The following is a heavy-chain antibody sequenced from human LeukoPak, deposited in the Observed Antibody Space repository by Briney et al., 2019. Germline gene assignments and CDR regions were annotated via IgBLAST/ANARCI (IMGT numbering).Heavy chain of an antibody. Sequence: GGSLRLSCAASGFTFSSYTMNWVRQAPGKGLEWVSSITSRSSYIYYADSVKGRFTISRDNAKNSLYLQMNSLRAEDTAVYYCARVDTMIHFDAFDIWGQGTMVTVSS. V-gene: IGHV3-21*04. D-gene: IGHD3-22*01. CDR2: ITSRSSYI. CDR1: GFTFSSYT. J-gene: IGHJ3*02. CDR3: ARVDTMIHFDAFDI.